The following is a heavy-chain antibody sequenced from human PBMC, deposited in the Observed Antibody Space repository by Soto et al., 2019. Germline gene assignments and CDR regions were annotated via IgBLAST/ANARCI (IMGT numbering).Heavy chain of an antibody. J-gene: IGHJ3*01. CDR2: INPSSGAT. V-gene: IGHV1-46*01. D-gene: IGHD2-15*01. CDR1: GYTFINFF. CDR3: ARSHCSGGSRYLGAFDP. Sequence: ASVKVSCKASGYTFINFFIHWVRQAPGQGLEWVGIINPSSGATTYPQKFQGRVTMTRDTSTSTVYMDVNSLKSDDTAVYYCARSHCSGGSRYLGAFDPWGQGTMVTVSS.